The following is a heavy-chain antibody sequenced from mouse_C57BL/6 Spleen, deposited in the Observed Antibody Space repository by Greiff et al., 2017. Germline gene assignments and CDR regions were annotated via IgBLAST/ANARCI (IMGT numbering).Heavy chain of an antibody. CDR1: GYSFTDYN. Sequence: EVQLVESGPELVKPGASVKISCKASGYSFTDYNMNWVKQSNGKSLEWIGVINPNYGTTSYNQKFKGKATLTVDQSSSTAYMQLNSLTSEDSAVYYCARGGGSSSYWYFDVWGTGTTVTVSS. V-gene: IGHV1-39*01. CDR2: INPNYGTT. CDR3: ARGGGSSSYWYFDV. J-gene: IGHJ1*03. D-gene: IGHD1-1*01.